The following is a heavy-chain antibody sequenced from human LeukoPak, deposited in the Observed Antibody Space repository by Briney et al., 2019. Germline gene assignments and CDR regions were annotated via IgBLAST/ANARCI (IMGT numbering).Heavy chain of an antibody. CDR3: ARRHGWGDAFDI. D-gene: IGHD3-16*01. CDR1: GYTFPIYW. V-gene: IGHV5-51*01. Sequence: RGESLKISCQGSGYTFPIYWIGWVRQTPGKGLEWMGIIYPSDSHTIYSPSFQGQVTVSADKSISTAYLQWSSLKASDTAMYYCARRHGWGDAFDIWGQGTMVTVSS. J-gene: IGHJ3*02. CDR2: IYPSDSHT.